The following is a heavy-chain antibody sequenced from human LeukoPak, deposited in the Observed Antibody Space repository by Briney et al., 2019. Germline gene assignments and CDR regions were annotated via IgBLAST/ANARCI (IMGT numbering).Heavy chain of an antibody. V-gene: IGHV4-59*08. CDR3: ARHASIAATDAFDI. J-gene: IGHJ3*02. CDR2: IYYSGST. Sequence: SETLSLTCTVSGGSISSYYWSWIRQPPGKGLEWIGYIYYSGSTNYNPSLKSRVTISVDTSKNQFSLKLSSVTAADTAVYYCARHASIAATDAFDIWGQGTMVTVSS. D-gene: IGHD6-6*01. CDR1: GGSISSYY.